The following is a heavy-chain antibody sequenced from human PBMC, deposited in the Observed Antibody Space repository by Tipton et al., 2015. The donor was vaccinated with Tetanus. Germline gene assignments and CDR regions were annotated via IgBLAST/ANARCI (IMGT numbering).Heavy chain of an antibody. CDR3: TGDDYYDTSLRDYYGMDV. D-gene: IGHD3-22*01. Sequence: TLSLTCTVSGGTITNYYWSWIRQPPGKRLEWIGYIYSSGSTTYNPSLRSRVAILLHTSRNQFSLRLASVTAADTAVYFCTGDDYYDTSLRDYYGMDVWVPGTTVTVSS. CDR2: IYSSGST. J-gene: IGHJ6*02. CDR1: GGTITNYY. V-gene: IGHV4-59*01.